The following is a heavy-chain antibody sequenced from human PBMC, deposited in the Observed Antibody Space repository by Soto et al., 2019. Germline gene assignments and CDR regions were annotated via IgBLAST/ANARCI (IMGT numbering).Heavy chain of an antibody. D-gene: IGHD3-10*01. CDR2: VSDSGAKT. CDR1: GFKFSDYA. V-gene: IGHV3-23*01. J-gene: IGHJ4*02. Sequence: PGGSLRLSCTASGFKFSDYAITWVRQAPGKGLEWVSGVSDSGAKTYYADSVKGRFTVSRDNSKNTLYLEMKSLRAEDTAVYYCAKDFQFGGSGTGYFDNWGQGTLVTVSS. CDR3: AKDFQFGGSGTGYFDN.